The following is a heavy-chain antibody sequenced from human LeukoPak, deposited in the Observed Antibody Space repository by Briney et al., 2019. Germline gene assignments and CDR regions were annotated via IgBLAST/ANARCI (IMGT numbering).Heavy chain of an antibody. D-gene: IGHD5-18*01. CDR2: IWNDGSKT. CDR3: ARGPWLVSDITSFDY. CDR1: GFAFSTYG. J-gene: IGHJ4*02. Sequence: GGSLRLSCITSGFAFSTYGMHWVRQAPGKGLEWVALIWNDGSKTYHAESVKDRFTISRDNSQNALYLQMNSLRHEDTAVYYCARGPWLVSDITSFDYWGQGTLVTVSS. V-gene: IGHV3-33*01.